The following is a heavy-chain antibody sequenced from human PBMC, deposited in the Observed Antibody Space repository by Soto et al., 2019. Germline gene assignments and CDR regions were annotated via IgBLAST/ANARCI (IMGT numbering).Heavy chain of an antibody. CDR1: GFTFSSYA. J-gene: IGHJ3*02. V-gene: IGHV3-21*01. Sequence: GGSLRLSCAASGFTFSSYAMSWVRQAPGKGLEWVSSISSSSSYIYYADSVKGRFTISRDNAKNSLYLQMNSLRAEDTAVYYCARGYHYYDSSGYDKWDAFDIWGQGTMVTVSS. CDR2: ISSSSSYI. CDR3: ARGYHYYDSSGYDKWDAFDI. D-gene: IGHD3-22*01.